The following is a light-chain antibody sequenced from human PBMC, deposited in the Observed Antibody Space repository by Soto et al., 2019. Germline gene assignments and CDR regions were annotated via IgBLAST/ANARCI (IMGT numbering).Light chain of an antibody. V-gene: IGLV1-51*02. CDR1: SSNIGNNY. CDR2: ENN. J-gene: IGLJ2*01. Sequence: QSVLTQPPSVSAAPGQTVTISCSGSSSNIGNNYVSWYQQLPGTAPKLLIYENNKRPSGIPDRFSGSKSGTSATLGITGLQTGDEAYYYCGTWDSSLSAGVFGGGTKVTVL. CDR3: GTWDSSLSAGV.